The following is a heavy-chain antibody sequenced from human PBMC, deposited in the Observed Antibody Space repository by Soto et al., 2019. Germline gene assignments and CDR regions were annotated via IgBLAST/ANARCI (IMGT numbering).Heavy chain of an antibody. CDR3: ATVFDV. CDR2: IDTDGGGT. V-gene: IGHV3-74*01. J-gene: IGHJ4*02. Sequence: EMQWVESGGGLVQPGGSLRVSCAASGFTFRSHRIHWVRQAPGKGLEWVSRIDTDGGGTSYADSVKGRFTISTDNAENTVYLQMNGLRVEDTAVYYCATVFDVWGQGTLVTVSS. CDR1: GFTFRSHR. D-gene: IGHD4-17*01.